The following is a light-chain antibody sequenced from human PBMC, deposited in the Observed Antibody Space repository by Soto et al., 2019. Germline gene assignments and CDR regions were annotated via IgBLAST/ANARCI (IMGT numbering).Light chain of an antibody. J-gene: IGKJ1*01. CDR3: QQYATSPWT. V-gene: IGKV3-20*01. CDR1: QSVNSN. Sequence: EIVMTQSPTIVSVSPGERATLSCRASQSVNSNLAWYQQKPGQAPRLLIYAASRRATGIPDRFSGSGSGTEFTFTISRLEPEDFAVFYCQQYATSPWTFGQGTKVEIK. CDR2: AAS.